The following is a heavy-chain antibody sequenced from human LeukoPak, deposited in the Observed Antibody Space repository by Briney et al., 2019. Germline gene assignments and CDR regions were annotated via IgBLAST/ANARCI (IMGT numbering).Heavy chain of an antibody. J-gene: IGHJ5*02. V-gene: IGHV4-59*01. CDR1: GGSISSYY. CDR3: ARDLSYYYGSGSYYSVWFDP. D-gene: IGHD3-10*01. Sequence: SETLSLTCTVSGGSISSYYWSWIRQPPGKGLEWIGYIYYSGSTNYNPSLKSRVTISVDTSKNQFSLKLSSVTAADTAVYYCARDLSYYYGSGSYYSVWFDPWGQGTLVTVSS. CDR2: IYYSGST.